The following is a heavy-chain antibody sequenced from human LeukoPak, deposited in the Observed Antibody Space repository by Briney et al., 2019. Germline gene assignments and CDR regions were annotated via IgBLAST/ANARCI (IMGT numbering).Heavy chain of an antibody. CDR3: ARVEVSPNLYYYYMDV. V-gene: IGHV3-30*03. CDR2: ISYDGSNK. J-gene: IGHJ6*03. CDR1: GFTFSSYG. Sequence: GGSLRLSCAASGFTFSSYGMHWVRQAPGKGLEWVAVISYDGSNKYYADSVKGRFTISRDNSKNTLYLQMNSLRAEDTAVYYCARVEVSPNLYYYYMDVWGKGTTVTVSS.